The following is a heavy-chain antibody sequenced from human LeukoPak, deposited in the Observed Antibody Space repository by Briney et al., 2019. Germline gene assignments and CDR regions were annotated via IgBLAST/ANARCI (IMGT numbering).Heavy chain of an antibody. CDR3: AKGDDIVVVVAHAADY. CDR2: IKEDGSEK. D-gene: IGHD2-15*01. J-gene: IGHJ4*02. V-gene: IGHV3-7*05. CDR1: GFTFRRHW. Sequence: GGSLRLSCAASGFTFRRHWMSWVRKAPGKGLEWVAKIKEDGSEKYCVDSVKGRFTISRDNAKNSLYLQMNSLRADDTALYYCAKGDDIVVVVAHAADYWGQGTLVTVSS.